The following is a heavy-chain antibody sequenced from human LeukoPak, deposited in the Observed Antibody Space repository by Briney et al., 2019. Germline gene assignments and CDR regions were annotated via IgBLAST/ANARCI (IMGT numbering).Heavy chain of an antibody. V-gene: IGHV4-39*01. D-gene: IGHD5-24*01. Sequence: PSETLSLTCTVSGDSVSSTAYYWGWIRQTPGKGLEWIGNAYVNGHTYYNPSLKSRVTIVVDTSKNEFSLKLSSVTAADTAVYYCARLGGYNSSRNAFDIWGRGTLVTVSS. CDR2: AYVNGHT. CDR1: GDSVSSTAYY. CDR3: ARLGGYNSSRNAFDI. J-gene: IGHJ3*02.